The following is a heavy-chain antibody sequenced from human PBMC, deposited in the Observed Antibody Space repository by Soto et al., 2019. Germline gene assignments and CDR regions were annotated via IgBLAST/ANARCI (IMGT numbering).Heavy chain of an antibody. V-gene: IGHV1-69*04. CDR2: IIPILGIA. CDR1: GGTFSSYT. J-gene: IGHJ1*01. CDR3: ARDGAPHTLRTS. Sequence: SVKVSCKASGGTFSSYTISWVRQAPGQGLEWMGRIIPILGIANYAQKFQGRVTITADKSTSTAYMELSSLRSEDTAVYYCARDGAPHTLRTSCGQGPLVPGSS. D-gene: IGHD2-15*01.